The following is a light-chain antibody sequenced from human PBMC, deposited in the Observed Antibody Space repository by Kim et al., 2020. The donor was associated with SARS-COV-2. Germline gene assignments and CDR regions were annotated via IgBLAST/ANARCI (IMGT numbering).Light chain of an antibody. Sequence: SPGERATLSCRASQSVSSNYLAWYRQAPGQAPRLLIYGASNRASGTPDRFSGSGSGTDFTLTVSRLEPEDFAVYYCQQYGTSPYTFGQGTKLEI. CDR2: GAS. CDR1: QSVSSNY. CDR3: QQYGTSPYT. J-gene: IGKJ2*01. V-gene: IGKV3-20*01.